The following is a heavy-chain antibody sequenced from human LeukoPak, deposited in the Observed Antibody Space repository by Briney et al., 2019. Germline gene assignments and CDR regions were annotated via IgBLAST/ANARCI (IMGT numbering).Heavy chain of an antibody. CDR1: GFTFSSYG. V-gene: IGHV3-30*02. Sequence: QTGGSLRLSCAASGFTFSSYGMHWVRQAPGKGLEWVAFIRYDGSNKYYADSVKGRFTISRDNSKNTLYLQMNSLRAEDTAVYYCAKDYCGGDCYIYYYYMDVWGKGTTVTISS. J-gene: IGHJ6*03. CDR2: IRYDGSNK. CDR3: AKDYCGGDCYIYYYYMDV. D-gene: IGHD2-21*02.